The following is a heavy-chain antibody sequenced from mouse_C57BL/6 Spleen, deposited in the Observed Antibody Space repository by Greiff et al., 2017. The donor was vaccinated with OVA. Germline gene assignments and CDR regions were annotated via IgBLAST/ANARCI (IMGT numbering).Heavy chain of an antibody. CDR2: IWSGGST. D-gene: IGHD2-2*01. V-gene: IGHV2-2*01. J-gene: IGHJ2*01. CDR1: GFSLTSYG. Sequence: VQLVESGPGLVQPSQRLSITCTVSGFSLTSYGVHWVRQSPGKGLEWLGVIWSGGSTDYNAAFISRLSISKDNSKSQVFFKMNSLQADDTDIYYCARKRGYDKDYFDYWGQGTTLTVSS. CDR3: ARKRGYDKDYFDY.